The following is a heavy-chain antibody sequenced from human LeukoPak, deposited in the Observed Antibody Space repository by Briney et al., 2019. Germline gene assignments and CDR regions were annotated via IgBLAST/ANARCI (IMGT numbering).Heavy chain of an antibody. V-gene: IGHV4-4*09. Sequence: PSETLSLTCSVSNGSITPYYWSWIRQPPGKGLEWIGNIHTSGVINSNPSLKNRLTISIDTSKNQFSLFLSSVTAADSAVYFCARGNVNTAGHYGYWFDPWGQGTLVTVSS. CDR1: NGSITPYY. J-gene: IGHJ5*02. CDR2: IHTSGVI. D-gene: IGHD3-10*01. CDR3: ARGNVNTAGHYGYWFDP.